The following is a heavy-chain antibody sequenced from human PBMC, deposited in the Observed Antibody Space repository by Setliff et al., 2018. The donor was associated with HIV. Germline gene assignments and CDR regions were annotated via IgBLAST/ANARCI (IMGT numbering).Heavy chain of an antibody. Sequence: PSETLSLTCAVSGYAISSGYYWGWIRQPPGKGLEWVGSIYYSGSTYYSPSLKSRVTISVDTSKNQFSLKLSSVTAADTAIYYCARDPGITAAGTEYFDSWGQGILVTVSS. CDR1: GYAISSGYY. CDR2: IYYSGST. J-gene: IGHJ4*02. CDR3: ARDPGITAAGTEYFDS. D-gene: IGHD6-13*01. V-gene: IGHV4-38-2*02.